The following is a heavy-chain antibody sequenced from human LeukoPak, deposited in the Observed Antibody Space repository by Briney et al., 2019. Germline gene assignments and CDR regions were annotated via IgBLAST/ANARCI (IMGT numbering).Heavy chain of an antibody. J-gene: IGHJ5*02. CDR2: TYYRPKWYN. Sequence: SQTLSLTCAISGDSVSSNSAAWIRQSPSRGLEWLGRTYYRPKWYNDYAVSVKSRITINPGTSKNQFSLQLNSVTPEDTAVYYCARYGDGWFDPWGQGTLVTVSS. V-gene: IGHV6-1*01. D-gene: IGHD4-17*01. CDR1: GDSVSSNSAA. CDR3: ARYGDGWFDP.